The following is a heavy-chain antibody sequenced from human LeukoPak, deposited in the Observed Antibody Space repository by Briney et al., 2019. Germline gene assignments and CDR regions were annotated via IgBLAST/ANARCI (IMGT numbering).Heavy chain of an antibody. V-gene: IGHV4-34*01. CDR2: MNHSGSA. Sequence: SQTLSLTCAVYGGSFSGYYWTWIRQPPGKGLEWIGEMNHSGSANYNPSLKSRVTISVDTSKNQCSLRLSSVTAADTAVYYCGRSYHDDAWAAFDTWGQATVVTTSS. CDR1: GGSFSGYY. J-gene: IGHJ3*02. CDR3: GRSYHDDAWAAFDT. D-gene: IGHD3-16*01.